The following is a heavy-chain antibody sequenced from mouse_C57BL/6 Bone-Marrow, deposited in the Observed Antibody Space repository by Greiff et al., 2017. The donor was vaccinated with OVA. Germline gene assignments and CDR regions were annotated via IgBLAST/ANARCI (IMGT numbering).Heavy chain of an antibody. CDR1: GFTFSDFY. V-gene: IGHV7-1*01. Sequence: EVMLVESGGGLVQSGRSLRLSCAPSGFTFSDFYMEWVRQAPGKGLEWIAASRNKANDYTTEYSASVKGRFIVSRDTSQSILYLQMNALRAEDTAIYYCARDALYGSSFRYFDVWGTGTTVTVSS. D-gene: IGHD1-1*01. CDR2: SRNKANDYTT. J-gene: IGHJ1*03. CDR3: ARDALYGSSFRYFDV.